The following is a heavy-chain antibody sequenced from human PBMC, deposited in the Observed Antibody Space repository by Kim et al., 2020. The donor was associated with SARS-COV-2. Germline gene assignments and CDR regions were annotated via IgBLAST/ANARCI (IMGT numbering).Heavy chain of an antibody. CDR2: IWYDGSNK. Sequence: GGSLRLSCAASGFTFSSYGMHWVRQAPGKGLEWVAVIWYDGSNKYYADSVKGRFTISRDNSKNTLYLQMNSLRAEDTAVYYCARDSAVSTGPRKSIAAAANYWYFDLWGRGTLVTVSS. CDR3: ARDSAVSTGPRKSIAAAANYWYFDL. V-gene: IGHV3-33*01. CDR1: GFTFSSYG. D-gene: IGHD6-13*01. J-gene: IGHJ2*01.